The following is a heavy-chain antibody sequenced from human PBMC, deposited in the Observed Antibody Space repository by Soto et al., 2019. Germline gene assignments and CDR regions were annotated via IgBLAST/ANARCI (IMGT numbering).Heavy chain of an antibody. D-gene: IGHD2-2*01. V-gene: IGHV3-7*01. Sequence: EVQLVQSGGDLVQPGGSLRLSCVASGFTFSTYWMTWFRQAPGMGLEWVAGIKEDGSEEVYVDSVKGRFSISRDNAKTSLYLQLTSLRAEDTAVYSCATAISSPFSNFEYWCQGSLVTVSS. CDR1: GFTFSTYW. CDR2: IKEDGSEE. CDR3: ATAISSPFSNFEY. J-gene: IGHJ4*02.